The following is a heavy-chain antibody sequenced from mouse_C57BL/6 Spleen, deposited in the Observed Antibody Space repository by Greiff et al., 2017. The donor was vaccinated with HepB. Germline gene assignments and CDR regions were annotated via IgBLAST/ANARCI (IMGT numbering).Heavy chain of an antibody. CDR1: GFNIKDYY. J-gene: IGHJ4*01. CDR2: IDPEDGET. Sequence: DVKLQESGAELVKPGASVKLSCTASGFNIKDYYMHWVKQRTEQGLEWIGRIDPEDGETKYAPKFQGKATITADTSSNTAYLQLSSLTSEDTAVYYCARGYGYDKDYYAMDYWGQGTSVTVSS. D-gene: IGHD2-2*01. V-gene: IGHV14-2*01. CDR3: ARGYGYDKDYYAMDY.